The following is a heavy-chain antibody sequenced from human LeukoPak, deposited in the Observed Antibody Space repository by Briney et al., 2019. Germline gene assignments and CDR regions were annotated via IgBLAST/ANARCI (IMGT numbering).Heavy chain of an antibody. D-gene: IGHD3-3*02. V-gene: IGHV3-66*02. CDR2: IYSGGST. CDR3: ARALSRDWFDP. Sequence: PGGSLRLSCAASGLTVSSNYMSWVRQAPGKGLEWVSVIYSGGSTYYADSVKGRFTISRDNSKNTLYLQMNSLRAEDTAVYYCARALSRDWFDPWGQGTLVTVSS. J-gene: IGHJ5*02. CDR1: GLTVSSNY.